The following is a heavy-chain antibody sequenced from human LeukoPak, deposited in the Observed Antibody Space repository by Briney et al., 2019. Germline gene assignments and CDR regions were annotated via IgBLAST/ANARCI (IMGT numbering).Heavy chain of an antibody. CDR1: GYSFTSYW. D-gene: IGHD5-12*01. Sequence: GESLKISRKGSGYSFTSYWIGWVRQMPGKGLEWMGIIYPGDSDTRYNPSFQGQVTISADKSISTAYLQWSSLKASDTAMYYCARHVVATIDVRWFDPWGQGTLVTVSS. CDR3: ARHVVATIDVRWFDP. CDR2: IYPGDSDT. J-gene: IGHJ5*02. V-gene: IGHV5-51*01.